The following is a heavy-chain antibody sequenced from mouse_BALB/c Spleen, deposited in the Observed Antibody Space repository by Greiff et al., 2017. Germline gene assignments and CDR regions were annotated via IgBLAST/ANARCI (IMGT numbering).Heavy chain of an antibody. CDR1: GYAFSSSW. Sequence: VQLQQSGPELVKPGASVKISCKASGYAFSSSWMNWVKQRPGQGLEWIGRIYPGDGDTNYNGKFKGKATLTADKSSSTAYMQLSSLTSVDSAVYFCARDYGYDGDFDVWGAGTTVTVSS. J-gene: IGHJ1*01. CDR3: ARDYGYDGDFDV. CDR2: IYPGDGDT. D-gene: IGHD2-2*01. V-gene: IGHV1-82*01.